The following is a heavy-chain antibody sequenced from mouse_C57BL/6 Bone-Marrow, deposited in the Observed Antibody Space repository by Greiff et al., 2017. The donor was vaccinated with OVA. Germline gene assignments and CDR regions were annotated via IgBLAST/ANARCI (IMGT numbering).Heavy chain of an antibody. CDR2: INPNNGGT. CDR3: ARDSRGFAY. CDR1: GYTFTDYN. V-gene: IGHV1-18*01. J-gene: IGHJ3*01. D-gene: IGHD3-2*01. Sequence: EVKLMESGPELVKPGASVKIPCKASGYTFTDYNMDWAKQSHGKSLEWIGDINPNNGGTIYNQKFKGKATLTVDKSSSTAYMELRSLTSEDTAVYYCARDSRGFAYWGQGTLVTVSA.